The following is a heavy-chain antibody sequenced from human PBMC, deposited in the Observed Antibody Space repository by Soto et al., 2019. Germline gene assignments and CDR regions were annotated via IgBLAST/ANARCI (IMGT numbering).Heavy chain of an antibody. V-gene: IGHV3-23*01. Sequence: GGSLRLSCAASGFTFSSYAMSWVRQAPGKGLEWVSAISGSGGSTYYADSVKGRFTISRDNSKNTLYLKMNSLRAEDTAVYYCAKGGIYGSGRGDYFDYWGQGTLVTVSS. D-gene: IGHD3-10*01. CDR3: AKGGIYGSGRGDYFDY. CDR2: ISGSGGST. CDR1: GFTFSSYA. J-gene: IGHJ4*02.